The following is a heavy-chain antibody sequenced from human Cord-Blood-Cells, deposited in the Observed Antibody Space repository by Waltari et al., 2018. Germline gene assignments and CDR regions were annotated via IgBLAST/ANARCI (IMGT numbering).Heavy chain of an antibody. D-gene: IGHD3-10*01. CDR1: GGSFSGYY. CDR2: INHSGST. J-gene: IGHJ4*02. CDR3: ARVSSGLYYFDY. Sequence: QVQLQQWGAGLLKPSETLSLTCAVYGGSFSGYYWSWIRQPPGKGLEWIGEINHSGSTNYNPSLKSQVTISVDTSKNQFSLKLSSVTAADTAVYYCARVSSGLYYFDYWGQGTLVTVSS. V-gene: IGHV4-34*01.